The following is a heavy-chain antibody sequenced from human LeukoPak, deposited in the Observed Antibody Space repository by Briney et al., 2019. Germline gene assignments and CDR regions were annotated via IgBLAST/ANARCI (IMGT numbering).Heavy chain of an antibody. V-gene: IGHV3-9*01. CDR2: ISWNSGSI. CDR1: GFTFDDYA. CDR3: ASGGIYYGAAFDF. J-gene: IGHJ4*02. Sequence: GGSLRLSCAASGFTFDDYAMHWVRQAPGKGLEWVSGISWNSGSIGYADSGKGRFTISRDNAKNSLYLQMNSLRAEDTALYYCASGGIYYGAAFDFWGQGTLVTVSS. D-gene: IGHD1-26*01.